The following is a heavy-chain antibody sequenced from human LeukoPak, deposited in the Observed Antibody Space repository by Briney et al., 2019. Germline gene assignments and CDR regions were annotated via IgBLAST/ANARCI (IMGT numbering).Heavy chain of an antibody. J-gene: IGHJ6*02. Sequence: GGSLRLSCAASGFSFSSAAMTWVRQAPGKGLEWVSAISGGGGSTYYADSVKGRFTISRDNSKNTLYLQMNSLRDEDTAVYYCARDGHYYDTSGHFRGYGMDVWGQGTTVTVSS. CDR1: GFSFSSAA. D-gene: IGHD3-22*01. V-gene: IGHV3-23*01. CDR3: ARDGHYYDTSGHFRGYGMDV. CDR2: ISGGGGST.